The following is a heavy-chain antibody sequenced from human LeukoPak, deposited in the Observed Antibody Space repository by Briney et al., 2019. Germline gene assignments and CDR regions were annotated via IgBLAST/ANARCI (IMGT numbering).Heavy chain of an antibody. CDR3: AQDLVYCSSTGCSP. J-gene: IGHJ5*02. V-gene: IGHV3-23*01. CDR2: ISGSGGST. D-gene: IGHD2-2*01. CDR1: GFTVSSYA. Sequence: GESLRLSCAAAGFTVSSYAMNWVRQAPGKGLEWVSSISGSGGSTYYADSVKGRFTISRDNSKNTLYLQMNSLRAEDTAIYYCAQDLVYCSSTGCSPWVQGTLVTVSS.